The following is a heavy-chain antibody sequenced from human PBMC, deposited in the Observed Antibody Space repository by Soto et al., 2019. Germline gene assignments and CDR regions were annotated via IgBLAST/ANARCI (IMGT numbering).Heavy chain of an antibody. V-gene: IGHV4-59*08. CDR3: AGFGHFYGQYYFDY. Sequence: PSETLSLTCTVSGGSISSYYWNWIGQSPGKGLEWIGYIYSSGSTHYNPSLQNRVTISIDTSKNQVSLKVNSVTAADTAVYYCAGFGHFYGQYYFDYWGQGSLVTVSS. J-gene: IGHJ4*02. D-gene: IGHD3-3*02. CDR1: GGSISSYY. CDR2: IYSSGST.